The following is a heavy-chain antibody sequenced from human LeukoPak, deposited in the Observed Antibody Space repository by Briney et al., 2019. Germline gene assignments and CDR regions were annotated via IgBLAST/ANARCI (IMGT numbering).Heavy chain of an antibody. V-gene: IGHV1-3*02. J-gene: IGHJ4*02. Sequence: GASVKVSCKASGYTFTSYAMHWVRQAPGQRLEWMGWSNAGNGNTKYSQEFQGRVTITRDTSASTAYMELSSLRSEDMAVYYCARGRGINDFWSGYWPLGYWGQGTLVTVSS. CDR1: GYTFTSYA. CDR2: SNAGNGNT. D-gene: IGHD3-3*01. CDR3: ARGRGINDFWSGYWPLGY.